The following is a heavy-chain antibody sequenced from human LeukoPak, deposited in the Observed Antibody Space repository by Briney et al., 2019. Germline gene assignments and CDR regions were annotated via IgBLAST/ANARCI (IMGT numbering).Heavy chain of an antibody. CDR2: IYYSGST. Sequence: SETLSLTCTVSGDSFTTNYWSWIRQPPGKGLEWIGYIYYSGSTNYNPSLKSRVTISVDTSKNQFSLKLSSVTAADTAVYYCARMRDSSGYYPDYWGQGTLVTVSS. D-gene: IGHD3-22*01. CDR3: ARMRDSSGYYPDY. J-gene: IGHJ4*02. V-gene: IGHV4-59*01. CDR1: GDSFTTNY.